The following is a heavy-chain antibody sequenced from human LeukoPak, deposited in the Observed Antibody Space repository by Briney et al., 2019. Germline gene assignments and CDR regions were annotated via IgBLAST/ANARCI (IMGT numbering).Heavy chain of an antibody. Sequence: GGSLRLSCAVSGFTFSSYAMSWVRQAPGKGLEWVSGIIGSGDSTYYADSVKGRFTISRDNSKNTLYLQMNSLRAEDTAVYYCAKKSYYYGSTGYYDYWGQGTLVTVSS. J-gene: IGHJ4*02. CDR3: AKKSYYYGSTGYYDY. CDR1: GFTFSSYA. CDR2: IIGSGDST. V-gene: IGHV3-23*01. D-gene: IGHD3-22*01.